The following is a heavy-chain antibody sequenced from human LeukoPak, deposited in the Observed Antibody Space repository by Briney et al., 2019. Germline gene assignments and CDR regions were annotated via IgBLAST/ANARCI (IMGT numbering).Heavy chain of an antibody. CDR1: GGTFSSYA. CDR3: ARSTRSYSGYDFPAY. Sequence: SVMVSCKASGGTFSSYAISWVRQAPGQGLEWMGGIIPIFGTANYAQKFQGRVTITTDESTSTAYMELSSLRSEDTAVYYCARSTRSYSGYDFPAYWGQGTLVTVPS. J-gene: IGHJ4*02. D-gene: IGHD5-12*01. CDR2: IIPIFGTA. V-gene: IGHV1-69*05.